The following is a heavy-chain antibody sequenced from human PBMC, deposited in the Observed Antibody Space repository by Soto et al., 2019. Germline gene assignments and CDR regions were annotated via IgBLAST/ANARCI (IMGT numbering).Heavy chain of an antibody. CDR1: GYTFTSYG. D-gene: IGHD3-3*01. CDR2: ISAYNGNT. V-gene: IGHV1-18*01. J-gene: IGHJ4*02. CDR3: ARVTPYDFWSGYDDY. Sequence: ASVKVSCKASGYTFTSYGISWVRQAPGQGLEWMGWISAYNGNTNYAQKLQGRVTMTTDTSTSTAYMELRSLRSDDTAVYYCARVTPYDFWSGYDDYWGQGTLVTVSS.